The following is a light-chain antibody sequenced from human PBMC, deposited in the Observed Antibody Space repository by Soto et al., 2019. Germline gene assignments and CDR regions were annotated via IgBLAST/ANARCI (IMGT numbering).Light chain of an antibody. Sequence: QSALTQPASVSGSPGQPITISCTGTSNDVGSYNLVSWYQHHPGKAPKLMIFEGSKRPSGVSNRFSGSKSGNTASLTISGLQAEDEADFYCCSYAGSNYYVFGTGTKVTVL. CDR1: SNDVGSYNL. V-gene: IGLV2-23*01. CDR2: EGS. J-gene: IGLJ1*01. CDR3: CSYAGSNYYV.